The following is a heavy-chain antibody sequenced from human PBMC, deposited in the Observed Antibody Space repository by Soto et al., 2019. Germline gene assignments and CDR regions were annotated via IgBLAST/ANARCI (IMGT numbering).Heavy chain of an antibody. J-gene: IGHJ6*02. V-gene: IGHV3-7*01. CDR2: IQENGSEK. CDR3: AKSRVTGPLYYYGMDV. CDR1: GFNFSSYW. Sequence: GGSQRLSCAASGFNFSSYWMVWVRQAPGKGLEWVANIQENGSEKNYVDSVKGRFTISRDNSKNTLYLQMNSLRAEDTAVYYCAKSRVTGPLYYYGMDVWGQGTTVTVSS. D-gene: IGHD7-27*01.